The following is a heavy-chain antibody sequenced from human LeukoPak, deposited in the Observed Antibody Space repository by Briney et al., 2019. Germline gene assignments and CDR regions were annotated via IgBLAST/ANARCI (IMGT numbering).Heavy chain of an antibody. V-gene: IGHV5-51*01. J-gene: IGHJ4*02. CDR1: GYNFSSHW. Sequence: GESLKSSCKGSGYNFSSHWIGWVRQMPGKGLEWMGIIYPGDSETRYSPSFQGQVSISVDKSISTAYLQWNSLKASDTAIYYCARSIVATIPAQYWGQGTLVSVSS. CDR2: IYPGDSET. CDR3: ARSIVATIPAQY. D-gene: IGHD5-12*01.